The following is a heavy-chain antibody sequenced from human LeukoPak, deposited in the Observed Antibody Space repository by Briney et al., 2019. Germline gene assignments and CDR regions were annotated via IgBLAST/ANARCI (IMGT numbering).Heavy chain of an antibody. D-gene: IGHD3-22*01. CDR2: INAGNGNT. V-gene: IGHV1-3*03. CDR1: GYTFTSYA. Sequence: ASVKVSCKASGYTFTSYAMHWVRQAPGQRLEWMGWINAGNGNTKYSQEFQGRVTITRDTSASTAYMELSSLRSEDMAVYYCARAAYSSGPSPRNWFDPWGQGTLVTVSS. J-gene: IGHJ5*02. CDR3: ARAAYSSGPSPRNWFDP.